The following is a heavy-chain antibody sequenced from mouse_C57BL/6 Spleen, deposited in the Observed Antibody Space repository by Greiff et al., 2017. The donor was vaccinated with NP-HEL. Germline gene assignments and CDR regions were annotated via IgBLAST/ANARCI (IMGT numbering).Heavy chain of an antibody. D-gene: IGHD1-1*01. Sequence: QVQLKQSGAELVKPGASVKISCKASGYAFSSYWMNWVKQRPGKGLEWIGQIYPGDGDPNYNGKFKGKATLTADKSSSTAYMQLSSLTSEDSAVYFWARSSSSWYFDVWAQGPRSPSPQ. CDR2: IYPGDGDP. V-gene: IGHV1-80*01. CDR1: GYAFSSYW. CDR3: ARSSSSWYFDV. J-gene: IGHJ1*03.